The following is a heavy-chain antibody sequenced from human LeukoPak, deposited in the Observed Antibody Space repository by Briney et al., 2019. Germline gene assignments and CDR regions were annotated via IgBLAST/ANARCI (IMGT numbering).Heavy chain of an antibody. CDR1: GFIFSNAW. D-gene: IGHD3-10*01. J-gene: IGHJ4*02. CDR3: TTDFGQGTLDD. V-gene: IGHV3-15*01. Sequence: PGGSLRLSCAASGFIFSNAWLAWVRQAPGKRLGWIGRIRSKADGGTIDYADPVKGRFTISRDDSADTLFLQINGLETEDTAVYYCTTDFGQGTLDDWGQGTLVTVSS. CDR2: IRSKADGGTI.